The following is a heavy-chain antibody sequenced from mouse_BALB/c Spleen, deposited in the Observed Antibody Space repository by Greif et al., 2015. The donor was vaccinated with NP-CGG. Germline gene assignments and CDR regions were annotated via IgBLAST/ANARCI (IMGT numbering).Heavy chain of an antibody. D-gene: IGHD2-3*01. CDR2: IDPANGNT. CDR3: AIYDGYFYAMDY. J-gene: IGHJ4*01. CDR1: GFNIKDTY. Sequence: VQLKQSGSELVKPGASVKLSCTASGFNIKDTYMHWVKQRPEQGLEWIGRIDPANGNTKYDPKFQGKATITADTSSNTAYLQLSSLTSEDTAVYYCAIYDGYFYAMDYWGQGTSVTVSS. V-gene: IGHV14-3*02.